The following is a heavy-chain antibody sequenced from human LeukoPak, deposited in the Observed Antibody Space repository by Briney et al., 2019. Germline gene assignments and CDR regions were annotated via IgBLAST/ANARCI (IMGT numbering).Heavy chain of an antibody. V-gene: IGHV1-18*01. Sequence: GASVKVSCKASGYTFTSYGISWVRQAPGQGLEWMGWISAYNGNTNYAQKLQGRVTMTTDTSTSTAYMELRSLRSDDTAVYYCARGADTAMVPTVFDPWGQGTLVTVSS. J-gene: IGHJ5*02. CDR1: GYTFTSYG. CDR3: ARGADTAMVPTVFDP. D-gene: IGHD5-18*01. CDR2: ISAYNGNT.